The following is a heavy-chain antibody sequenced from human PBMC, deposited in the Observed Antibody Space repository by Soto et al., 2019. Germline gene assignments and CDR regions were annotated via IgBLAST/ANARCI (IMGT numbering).Heavy chain of an antibody. D-gene: IGHD2-21*01. CDR3: ARWAACYCGN. CDR1: GGSISSGGYS. V-gene: IGHV4-30-2*01. Sequence: SETLSLTCAVSGGSISSGGYSWSWIRQPPGKGLEWIGYMYHSGSTYYNPSLKSRVTISVDRSKNQFSLKLSSVTAADTAVYYGARWAACYCGNWGKGTLVTVCS. CDR2: MYHSGST. J-gene: IGHJ4*02.